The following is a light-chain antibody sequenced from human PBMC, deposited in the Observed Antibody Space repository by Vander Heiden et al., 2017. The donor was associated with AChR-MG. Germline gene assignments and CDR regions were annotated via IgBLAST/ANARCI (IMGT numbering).Light chain of an antibody. CDR2: GTC. J-gene: IGKJ4*01. CDR3: QQENKCPLV. V-gene: IGKV3-15*01. Sequence: EILMTQSPAILSGSPGEKATLSCWSSQSVNTNLAWYQQKPGQAPRLLIFGTCTRGAGTPARFSGSGSGTEFTLSISSLQSEDFAVYYCQQENKCPLVFGGGTKVEIK. CDR1: QSVNTN.